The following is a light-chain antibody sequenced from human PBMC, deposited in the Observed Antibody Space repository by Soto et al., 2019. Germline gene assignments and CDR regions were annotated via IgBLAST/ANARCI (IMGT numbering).Light chain of an antibody. J-gene: IGLJ1*01. Sequence: QSVLTQPRSVSGSPGQSVTIFCTGTSSDVGGYDYVSWYQQHPGKAPKLMIYGVRERPSGVPDRVSGSKSGNTASLTISGLQAEDEADYYCCSYAGSYTYVFGTGTKVTV. V-gene: IGLV2-11*01. CDR1: SSDVGGYDY. CDR3: CSYAGSYTYV. CDR2: GVR.